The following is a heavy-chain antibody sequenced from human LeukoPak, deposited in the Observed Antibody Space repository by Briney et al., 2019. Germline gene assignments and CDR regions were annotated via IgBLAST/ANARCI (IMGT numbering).Heavy chain of an antibody. J-gene: IGHJ6*03. V-gene: IGHV3-7*01. Sequence: GGSLRLSCAASGITFSRFWMSWVRQAPGKGLEWVANIKQDGSEKYYVDSVKGRFTISRDNAKNSLFLQMNNLRTEDTAVYFCARDSITMVRGIINYYNYYYMDVWGKGTTVTVSS. CDR3: ARDSITMVRGIINYYNYYYMDV. D-gene: IGHD3-10*01. CDR2: IKQDGSEK. CDR1: GITFSRFW.